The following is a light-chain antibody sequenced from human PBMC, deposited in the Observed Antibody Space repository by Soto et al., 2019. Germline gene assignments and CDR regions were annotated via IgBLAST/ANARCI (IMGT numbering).Light chain of an antibody. Sequence: QSALTQPASVSGSPGQSITISCTGTRSDVGGYDYVSWYQQHPGKAPKLMISGVSNRPSGVSTRFSGSKSGNTASLTISGLQAEDEADYYCSSYTISSTLYVFGTGTKVTVL. CDR1: RSDVGGYDY. J-gene: IGLJ1*01. CDR3: SSYTISSTLYV. V-gene: IGLV2-14*01. CDR2: GVS.